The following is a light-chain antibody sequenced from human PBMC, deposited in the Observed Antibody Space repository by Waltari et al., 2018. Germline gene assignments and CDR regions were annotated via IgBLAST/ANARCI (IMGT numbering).Light chain of an antibody. J-gene: IGKJ4*01. CDR2: EAS. V-gene: IGKV3-11*01. Sequence: EIVLTQSPVTLSLSPGERATLSCRASQSISTYLAWYQHKPGQAPRLLIYEASNRATGIPARFSGTVSGTDFTLTIPSLEPEDFAFYYCQQRSNWPPLTFGGGTKVEIK. CDR1: QSISTY. CDR3: QQRSNWPPLT.